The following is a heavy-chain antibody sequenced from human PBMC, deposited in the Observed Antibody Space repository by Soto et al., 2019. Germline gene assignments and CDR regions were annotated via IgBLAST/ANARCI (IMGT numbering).Heavy chain of an antibody. CDR3: ARDGDESGSYYRY. Sequence: ASVKVSCKASGYTFTKFHIHWGRQAPGQGLEWMGIINPSGGSTSYAQKFQGRVTMTRDTSTSTVYMELSSLRSEDTAVYYCARDGDESGSYYRYWGQGTLVTVSS. J-gene: IGHJ4*02. CDR1: GYTFTKFH. D-gene: IGHD1-26*01. V-gene: IGHV1-46*01. CDR2: INPSGGST.